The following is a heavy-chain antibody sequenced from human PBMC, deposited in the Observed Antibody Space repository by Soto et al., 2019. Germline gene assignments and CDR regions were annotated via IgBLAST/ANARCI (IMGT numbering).Heavy chain of an antibody. D-gene: IGHD3-22*01. CDR2: INPNSGGT. V-gene: IGHV1-2*04. Sequence: ASVKVSCKASGYTFTGYYMHWVRQAPGQGLEWMGWINPNSGGTNYAQKFQGWVTMTRDTSISTAYMELSRLRSDDTAVYYCAREYDSSGYFLDYWGQGTPVTVSS. CDR1: GYTFTGYY. J-gene: IGHJ4*02. CDR3: AREYDSSGYFLDY.